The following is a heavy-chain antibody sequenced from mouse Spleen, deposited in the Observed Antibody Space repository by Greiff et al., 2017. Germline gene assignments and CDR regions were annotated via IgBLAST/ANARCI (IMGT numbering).Heavy chain of an antibody. CDR3: ARNSGDDGYSYYFDY. CDR2: IWSDGST. Sequence: VKLVESGPGLVAPSQSLSITCTVSGFSLTSYGVHWVRQPPGKGLEWLVVIWSDGSTTYNSALKSRLSISKDNSKSQVFLKMNSLQTDDTAMYYCARNSGDDGYSYYFDYWGQGTTLTVSS. V-gene: IGHV2-6*02. D-gene: IGHD2-3*01. J-gene: IGHJ2*01. CDR1: GFSLTSYG.